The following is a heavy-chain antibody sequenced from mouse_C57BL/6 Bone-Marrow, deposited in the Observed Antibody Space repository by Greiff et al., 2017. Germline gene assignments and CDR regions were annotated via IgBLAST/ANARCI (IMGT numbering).Heavy chain of an antibody. D-gene: IGHD1-3*01. V-gene: IGHV1-72*01. CDR3: AREGAQGRYFDY. J-gene: IGHJ2*01. Sequence: GAELVKPGASVKLSCKASGYTFTSYWMHWVKQRPGRGLEWIGRIDPNSGGTKYNEKFKGKATVTVDRPSSTAYMQLSSLTSEDSAVYYCAREGAQGRYFDYWGQGTTLTVSS. CDR2: IDPNSGGT. CDR1: GYTFTSYW.